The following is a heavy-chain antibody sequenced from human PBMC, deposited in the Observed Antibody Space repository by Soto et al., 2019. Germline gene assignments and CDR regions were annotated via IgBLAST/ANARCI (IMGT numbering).Heavy chain of an antibody. D-gene: IGHD3-3*01. Sequence: ASVRVSCKTGGYTFSGYYIQCVRRAPGQGLEYMGWISPKSGGAAYAQNFQGRVTMSRDTSITTVDMELSRLRSDDTAVYFCAKFSMSRYHYHSSDFWGQGAFVTVSS. V-gene: IGHV1-2*02. CDR1: GYTFSGYY. CDR2: ISPKSGGA. J-gene: IGHJ4*02. CDR3: AKFSMSRYHYHSSDF.